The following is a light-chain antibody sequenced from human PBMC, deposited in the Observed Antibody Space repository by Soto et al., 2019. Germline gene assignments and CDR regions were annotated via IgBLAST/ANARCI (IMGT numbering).Light chain of an antibody. J-gene: IGKJ1*01. CDR3: QQYNSYPWT. Sequence: DIQMTQSPSTLSASLGDRVTITCRASQSISSWLAWYQQKPGKAPKLLIFKASILESGVPSGFSGSGSGTEFTLTISSLQPDDFATYYCQQYNSYPWTFGQGTKVEIK. CDR1: QSISSW. V-gene: IGKV1-5*03. CDR2: KAS.